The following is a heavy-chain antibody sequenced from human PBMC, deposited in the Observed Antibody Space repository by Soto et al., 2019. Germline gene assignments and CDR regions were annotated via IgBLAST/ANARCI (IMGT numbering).Heavy chain of an antibody. CDR1: GGSISSYY. J-gene: IGHJ6*02. D-gene: IGHD6-13*01. Sequence: AESLSLNYTVSGGSISSYYWSWIREPTGKGLEWIGYIYYSGSTNYNPSLKSRVTISVDTSKNQFSLKLSSVTAADTAVYYCARFFIAAAGTYYYYYGMDVWGQGTTVT. CDR3: ARFFIAAAGTYYYYYGMDV. CDR2: IYYSGST. V-gene: IGHV4-59*08.